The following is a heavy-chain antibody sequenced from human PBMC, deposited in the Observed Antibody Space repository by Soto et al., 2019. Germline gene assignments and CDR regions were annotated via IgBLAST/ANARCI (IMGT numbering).Heavy chain of an antibody. CDR1: GFSISAYG. Sequence: QVQLVESGGGVVQPGGSLRLSCAASGFSISAYGMEWVRQAPGKGLEWVALISYDGSNTYYADSVKGRFTISRDNSKDTRFLQMTGLRREDTAVYYCAKGAGDRLSLGMDVWGQGTTVTVSS. D-gene: IGHD1-26*01. CDR3: AKGAGDRLSLGMDV. CDR2: ISYDGSNT. J-gene: IGHJ6*02. V-gene: IGHV3-30*18.